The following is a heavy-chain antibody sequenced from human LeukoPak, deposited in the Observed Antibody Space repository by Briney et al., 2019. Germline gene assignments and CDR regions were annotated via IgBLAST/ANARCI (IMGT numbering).Heavy chain of an antibody. J-gene: IGHJ6*02. CDR1: GGTFSSYG. CDR2: ISAYNGNT. V-gene: IGHV1-18*01. Sequence: ASVKVSCKASGGTFSSYGISWVRQAPGQGLEWMGWISAYNGNTNYAQKLQGRVTMTTDTSTSTAYMELRSLRSDDTAVYYCARASEGIAAAGSYYYYGMDVWGQGTTVTVSS. D-gene: IGHD6-13*01. CDR3: ARASEGIAAAGSYYYYGMDV.